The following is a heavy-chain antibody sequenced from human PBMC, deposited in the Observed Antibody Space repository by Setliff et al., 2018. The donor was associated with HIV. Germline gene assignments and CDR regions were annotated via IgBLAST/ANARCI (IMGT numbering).Heavy chain of an antibody. Sequence: GGSLRLSCEVSGIIFSDHAMSWVRQAPGKGPEWVSFIYSDGRTYYGESVKGRFTISRDDSKNTLYLQVHSLRVEDTAAYYCAKGVKWLDPWGQGIQVTVSS. CDR2: IYSDGRT. J-gene: IGHJ5*02. CDR3: AKGVKWLDP. D-gene: IGHD3-16*01. CDR1: GIIFSDHA. V-gene: IGHV3-53*01.